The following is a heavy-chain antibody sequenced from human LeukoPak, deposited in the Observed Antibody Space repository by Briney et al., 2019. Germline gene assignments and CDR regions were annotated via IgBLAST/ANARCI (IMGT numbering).Heavy chain of an antibody. CDR1: GFTFSGYA. CDR3: AKDGLYYYGSAHVYYFDY. Sequence: GGSLRLSCAASGFTFSGYAMTWVRQAPGKGLEWVSSITGGGDYTYYIDSVKGRFTISRDNSKNILYLQINSLRGEDTALYYWAKDGLYYYGSAHVYYFDYWGQGTLVAVSS. J-gene: IGHJ4*02. D-gene: IGHD3-22*01. V-gene: IGHV3-23*01. CDR2: ITGGGDYT.